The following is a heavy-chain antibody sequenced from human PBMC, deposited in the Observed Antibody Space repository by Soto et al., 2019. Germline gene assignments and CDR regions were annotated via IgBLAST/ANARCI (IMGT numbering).Heavy chain of an antibody. Sequence: EVQLVESGGGLVQPGGSLRLSCAASGFTFSMYWMHWVRQVPGKGPEWVSRINDDGISTNYADSVKGRFTISRDNAKNTLYLQMNALRVEDTGVYYCKRGPRSTSTGTGAFWGQGTLVTVSS. CDR3: KRGPRSTSTGTGAF. CDR1: GFTFSMYW. V-gene: IGHV3-74*01. D-gene: IGHD1-1*01. J-gene: IGHJ4*02. CDR2: INDDGIST.